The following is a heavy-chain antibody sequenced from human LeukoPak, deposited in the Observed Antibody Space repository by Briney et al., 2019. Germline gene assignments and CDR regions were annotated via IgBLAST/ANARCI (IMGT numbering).Heavy chain of an antibody. CDR1: GASVSSYY. D-gene: IGHD5-24*01. J-gene: IGHJ3*02. CDR3: ARKDGDI. CDR2: IDASGST. Sequence: SETLSLTCTVSGASVSSYYWIWIRQPAGRGLEWIGRIDASGSTNYNPSLKSRVTMSVDSSKNQFSLKGSSVTAADTAVYYCARKDGDIWGQGTMVTVSS. V-gene: IGHV4-4*07.